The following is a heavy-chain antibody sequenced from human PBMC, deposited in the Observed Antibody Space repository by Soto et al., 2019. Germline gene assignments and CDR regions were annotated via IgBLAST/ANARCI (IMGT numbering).Heavy chain of an antibody. CDR2: IKEDGSEK. V-gene: IGHV3-7*01. CDR1: GFTFSSYW. J-gene: IGHJ3*02. CDR3: ARKGGRGDAFDI. Sequence: EVQLVDSGGGVVQPGGSLRLSCATSGFTFSSYWMSWVRQAPGKGLEWVANIKEDGSEKYYVDSMKGRFTISRDNAENSLYLQMNSLRVEDTAVYYCARKGGRGDAFDIWGQGTMVIVSS. D-gene: IGHD3-16*01.